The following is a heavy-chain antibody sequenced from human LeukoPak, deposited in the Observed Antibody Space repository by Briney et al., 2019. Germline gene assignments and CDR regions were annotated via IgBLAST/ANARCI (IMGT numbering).Heavy chain of an antibody. Sequence: GGSLRLSCAASGFTFSSYSMNWVRQAPGKGLEWVSYISSSSSSIYYADSVKGRFTISRDNAKNSLYLQMNSLRDEDTAVYYCARDPRRGFWSGCYDYWGQGTLVTVSS. CDR1: GFTFSSYS. J-gene: IGHJ4*02. D-gene: IGHD3-3*01. CDR2: ISSSSSSI. CDR3: ARDPRRGFWSGCYDY. V-gene: IGHV3-48*02.